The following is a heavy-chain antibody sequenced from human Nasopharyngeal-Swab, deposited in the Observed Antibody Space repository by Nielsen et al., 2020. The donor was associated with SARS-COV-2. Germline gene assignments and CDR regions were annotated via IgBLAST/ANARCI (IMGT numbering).Heavy chain of an antibody. CDR3: ARSYNPGGFGWLLSND. CDR2: ISYGGGDE. D-gene: IGHD3-9*01. V-gene: IGHV3-30*04. CDR1: GFTFSSYP. Sequence: GGSLRLSCEASGFTFSSYPMQWVRRAPGKGLEWVSVISYGGGDEHYADSVKGRFTISRDNSKNTLYLQMNSLTVDDTAVYYCARSYNPGGFGWLLSNDWGQGTLVTVFS. J-gene: IGHJ4*02.